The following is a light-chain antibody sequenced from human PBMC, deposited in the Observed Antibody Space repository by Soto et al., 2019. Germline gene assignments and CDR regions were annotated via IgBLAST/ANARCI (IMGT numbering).Light chain of an antibody. Sequence: DIQMTQSPSTLSAYVGDRVTITCRASQSVSSWLAWYQQKPGKAPKLLIYKASSLESGLPSRFSGSGSGTEFTLTITSLQPDDFATYYCQEYSTYSRTFGQGTKVDIK. CDR1: QSVSSW. CDR2: KAS. V-gene: IGKV1-5*03. CDR3: QEYSTYSRT. J-gene: IGKJ1*01.